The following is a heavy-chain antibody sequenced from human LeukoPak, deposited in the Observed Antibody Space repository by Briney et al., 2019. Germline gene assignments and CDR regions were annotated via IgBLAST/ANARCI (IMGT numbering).Heavy chain of an antibody. V-gene: IGHV1-2*02. Sequence: ASVKVSCKASGYTFTGYYMHWVRQAPGQGLEWMGWINPNSGGTNYAQKFQGRVTMTRDTSISTAYMELSRLRSDDTAVYYCARDAPRSGWYDLYYYGMDVWGQGTTVTVSS. CDR1: GYTFTGYY. J-gene: IGHJ6*02. CDR2: INPNSGGT. CDR3: ARDAPRSGWYDLYYYGMDV. D-gene: IGHD6-19*01.